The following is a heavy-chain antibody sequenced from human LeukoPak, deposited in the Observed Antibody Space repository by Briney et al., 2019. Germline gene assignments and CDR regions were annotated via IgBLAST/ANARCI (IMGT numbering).Heavy chain of an antibody. CDR1: GFNFGIYT. J-gene: IGHJ6*03. CDR3: ARGGYGSHYYYYYYMDV. V-gene: IGHV3-21*05. CDR2: ISSSASVT. D-gene: IGHD5-18*01. Sequence: GGSLRLSCEASGFNFGIYTMSWVRQAPGRGLEWITYISSSASVTYYADSVKGRFTISRDNAKNTLYLQMISLRAEDTAVYYCARGGYGSHYYYYYYMDVWGKGTTVTVSS.